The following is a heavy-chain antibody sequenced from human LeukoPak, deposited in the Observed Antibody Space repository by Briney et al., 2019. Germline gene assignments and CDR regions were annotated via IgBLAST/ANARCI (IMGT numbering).Heavy chain of an antibody. V-gene: IGHV1-69*04. CDR1: GGTFSSYA. D-gene: IGHD1-26*01. J-gene: IGHJ4*02. CDR2: IIPILGIA. CDR3: ARDMWGVGASAN. Sequence: SVKVSCKASGGTFSSYAISWVRQAPGQGLEWMGRIIPILGIANYAQKFQGRVTITADKSTSTAYMELSSLRSKDTAVYYCARDMWGVGASANWGQGTLVTVSS.